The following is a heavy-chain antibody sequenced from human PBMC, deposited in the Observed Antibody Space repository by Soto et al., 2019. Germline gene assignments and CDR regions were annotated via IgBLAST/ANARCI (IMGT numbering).Heavy chain of an antibody. Sequence: SETLSLTCTVSGGSISSYYWSWIRQPPGKGLEWIGYIYYSGSTNYNPSLKSRVTISVDTSKNQFSLKLSSVTAADTAVYYCASQPATTVTTYFDYWSQGTLVTVSS. V-gene: IGHV4-59*08. CDR2: IYYSGST. J-gene: IGHJ4*02. CDR3: ASQPATTVTTYFDY. CDR1: GGSISSYY. D-gene: IGHD4-17*01.